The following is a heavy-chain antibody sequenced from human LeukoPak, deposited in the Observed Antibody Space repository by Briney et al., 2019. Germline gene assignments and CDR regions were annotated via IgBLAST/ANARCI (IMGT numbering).Heavy chain of an antibody. CDR1: GYRFTSYW. J-gene: IGHJ4*02. CDR2: IYPGDSDT. CDR3: ASLIDGSYSSSKYYFDY. D-gene: IGHD1-26*01. Sequence: GESLKISCKGSGYRFTSYWIGWVRQMPGKVLDWMGIIYPGDSDTRYSPSFQGQVTISADKSISTAYLQWSSLKASDTAMYYWASLIDGSYSSSKYYFDYWGQGTLVTVSS. V-gene: IGHV5-51*01.